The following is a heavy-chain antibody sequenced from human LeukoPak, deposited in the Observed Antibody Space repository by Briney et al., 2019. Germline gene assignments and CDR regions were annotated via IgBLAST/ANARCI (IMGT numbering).Heavy chain of an antibody. D-gene: IGHD3-3*01. CDR1: GFTFSSYA. Sequence: GGSLRLSCAASGFTFSSYAMSWVRQAPGKGLEWVSAISGSGGSTYYADSVKGRFTISRDNSKNTLYLRMNSLRAEDTAVYYCAKALTIFGVATNFDCWGQGTLVTVSS. J-gene: IGHJ4*02. CDR2: ISGSGGST. CDR3: AKALTIFGVATNFDC. V-gene: IGHV3-23*01.